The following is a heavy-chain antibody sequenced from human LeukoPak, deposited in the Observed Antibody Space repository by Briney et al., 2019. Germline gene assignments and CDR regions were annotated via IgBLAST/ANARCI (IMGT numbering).Heavy chain of an antibody. V-gene: IGHV4-39*01. Sequence: SETLSLTCTVSGGSISSSTYYWGWIRQPPGKGLEWIGSIYYSGSTYYNPSLKSRVTISVDTSKNQFSLKLSSVTTADTAVYYRARLDGDSLFDYWGQGTLATVSS. CDR1: GGSISSSTYY. CDR2: IYYSGST. J-gene: IGHJ4*02. CDR3: ARLDGDSLFDY. D-gene: IGHD4-17*01.